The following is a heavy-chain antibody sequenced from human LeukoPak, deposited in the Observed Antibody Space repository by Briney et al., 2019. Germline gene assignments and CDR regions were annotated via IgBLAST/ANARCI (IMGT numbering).Heavy chain of an antibody. CDR1: GFTFSSYG. D-gene: IGHD3-3*01. J-gene: IGHJ4*02. Sequence: GGSLRLSCAASGFTFSSYGMHWVRQAPGKGLEGVAVIWYDGSNKYYADSVKGRFTISRDNSKNTLYPQMNSLRAEDTAVSYCAKDIGFLEWLLTFDYWGQGTLVTVSS. V-gene: IGHV3-33*06. CDR3: AKDIGFLEWLLTFDY. CDR2: IWYDGSNK.